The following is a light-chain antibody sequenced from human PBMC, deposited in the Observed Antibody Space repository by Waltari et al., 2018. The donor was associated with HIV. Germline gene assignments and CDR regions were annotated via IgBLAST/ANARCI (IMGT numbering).Light chain of an antibody. CDR3: SSYTSTSTLL. CDR2: DAN. V-gene: IGLV2-14*01. Sequence: QSALTQPASVSGSLAQSITISCSGTSSAIGSYPYFSWYQHHPAKAPKLVIYDANARPSGVPFRFSGSKSGNTASLTISGLQAEDEADYYCSSYTSTSTLLFGGGTKVTVL. J-gene: IGLJ3*02. CDR1: SSAIGSYPY.